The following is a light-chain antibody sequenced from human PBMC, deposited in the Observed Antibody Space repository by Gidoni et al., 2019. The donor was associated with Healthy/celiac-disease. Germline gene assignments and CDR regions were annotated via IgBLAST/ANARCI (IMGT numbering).Light chain of an antibody. CDR3: QQSYSTPPYT. CDR2: AAS. Sequence: RVTITCRASQSISSYLNWYQQKPGKAPKLLIYAASSLQSGVPSRFSGSGYGTDFTLTISSLQPEDFATYYCQQSYSTPPYTVGQGTKLEIK. CDR1: QSISSY. V-gene: IGKV1-39*01. J-gene: IGKJ2*01.